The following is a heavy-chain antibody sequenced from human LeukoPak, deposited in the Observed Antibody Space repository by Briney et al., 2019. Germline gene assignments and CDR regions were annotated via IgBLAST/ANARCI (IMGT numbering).Heavy chain of an antibody. CDR3: ARLGYSSGRSGMDV. J-gene: IGHJ6*04. Sequence: SVKVSCKASGGTFSSYAISWVRQAPGQELEWMGGIIPIFGTANYAQKFQGRVTIPADESTSTAYMELSSLRSEDTAVYYCARLGYSSGRSGMDVWGKGTTVTVSS. CDR1: GGTFSSYA. D-gene: IGHD6-19*01. V-gene: IGHV1-69*01. CDR2: IIPIFGTA.